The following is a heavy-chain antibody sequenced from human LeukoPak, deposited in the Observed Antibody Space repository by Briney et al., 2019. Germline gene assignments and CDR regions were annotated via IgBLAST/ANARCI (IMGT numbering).Heavy chain of an antibody. CDR1: GFTFSSYG. Sequence: GGSLRLSCAASGFTFSSYGMHWVRQAPGKGLEWVAVIWYDGSNKHYADSVKGRFTISRDNSKNTLYLQMNSLRAEDTAVYYCARHAEGIAAAGTHLDYWGQGTLVTVSS. CDR2: IWYDGSNK. D-gene: IGHD6-13*01. V-gene: IGHV3-33*01. J-gene: IGHJ4*02. CDR3: ARHAEGIAAAGTHLDY.